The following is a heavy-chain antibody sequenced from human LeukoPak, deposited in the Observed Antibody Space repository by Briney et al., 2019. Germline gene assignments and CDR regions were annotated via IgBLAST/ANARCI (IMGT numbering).Heavy chain of an antibody. D-gene: IGHD3-22*01. CDR2: ISYDGSNK. CDR1: GFTFSSYG. CDR3: AKSPYYYDSSGYYYDY. V-gene: IGHV3-30*18. Sequence: GGSLRLSCAASGFTFSSYGMHWVRQAPGKGLEWVAVISYDGSNKYYADSVKGRFTISRDNSKNTLYLQMNSLRAEDTAVYYCAKSPYYYDSSGYYYDYWSQGTLVTVSS. J-gene: IGHJ4*02.